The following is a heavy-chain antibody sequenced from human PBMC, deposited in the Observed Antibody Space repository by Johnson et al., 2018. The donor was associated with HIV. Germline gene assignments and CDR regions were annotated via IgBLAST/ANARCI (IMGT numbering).Heavy chain of an antibody. CDR2: IYSGGST. V-gene: IGHV3-66*01. Sequence: VQLVESGGGLVQSGGSLRLACVASGFIVGTKYMSWIRQAPGKGLEWVSVIYSGGSTYYADSVKGRFSISSDNSKNTLYLQMNSLRAEDTAVYYCASSLIQFLEWLSEPAAFDIWGQGTMVTVSS. D-gene: IGHD3-3*01. CDR3: ASSLIQFLEWLSEPAAFDI. J-gene: IGHJ3*02. CDR1: GFIVGTKY.